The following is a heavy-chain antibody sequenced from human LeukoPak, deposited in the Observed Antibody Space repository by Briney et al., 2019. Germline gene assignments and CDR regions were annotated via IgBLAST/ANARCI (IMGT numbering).Heavy chain of an antibody. CDR2: INPNSGGT. CDR3: AREGLRFLEWLSTPTDY. CDR1: GYTFTGYY. D-gene: IGHD3-3*01. V-gene: IGHV1-2*02. Sequence: EASVKVSCXASGYTFTGYYMHWVRQAPGQGLEWMGWINPNSGGTNYAQKFQGRVTMTRDTSISTAYMELRSLRSDDTAVYYCAREGLRFLEWLSTPTDYWGQGTLVTVSS. J-gene: IGHJ4*02.